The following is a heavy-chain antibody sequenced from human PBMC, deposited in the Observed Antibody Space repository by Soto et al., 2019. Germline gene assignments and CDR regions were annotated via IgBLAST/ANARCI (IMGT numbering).Heavy chain of an antibody. D-gene: IGHD2-21*01. Sequence: QVQLVQSGAEVKTPGASVKVSCKASGYTFATYDINWERQAPGQGLEWMGWMNPNSDNTGYAQKFQGRLTMTRDTALSVAHMELSSLRNEDTAVYYCARSDGYNFNWLDSWGQGPLVTVSA. J-gene: IGHJ5*01. CDR1: GYTFATYD. V-gene: IGHV1-8*01. CDR2: MNPNSDNT. CDR3: ARSDGYNFNWLDS.